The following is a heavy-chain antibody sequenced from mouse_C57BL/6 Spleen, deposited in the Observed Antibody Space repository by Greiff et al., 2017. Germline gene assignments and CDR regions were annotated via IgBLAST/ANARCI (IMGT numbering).Heavy chain of an antibody. CDR3: ASPVYYGSSYGGFAY. J-gene: IGHJ3*01. D-gene: IGHD1-1*01. CDR2: IYPGSGNT. V-gene: IGHV1-66*01. Sequence: QVQLQQSGPELVKPGASVKISCKASGYSFTSYYIHWVKQRPGQGLEWIGWIYPGSGNTKYNEKFKGKATLTADTSSSTAYMQLSSLTSEDSAVYYCASPVYYGSSYGGFAYWGQGTLVTVSA. CDR1: GYSFTSYY.